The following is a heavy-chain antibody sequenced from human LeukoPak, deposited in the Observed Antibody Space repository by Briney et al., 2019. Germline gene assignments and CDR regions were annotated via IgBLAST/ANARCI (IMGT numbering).Heavy chain of an antibody. V-gene: IGHV1-24*01. CDR3: ATGVGSGSYYSIDV. CDR1: VYTLTEFS. CDR2: FDPADGET. J-gene: IGHJ6*03. Sequence: GASVKVSCKVSVYTLTEFSMHWVRQAPGKGLEWRGGFDPADGETIYAQKFPGRVTMTDDTSTDQDYMALSSMRSEDTDAYYCATGVGSGSYYSIDVWGKGTTVTVSS. D-gene: IGHD3-10*01.